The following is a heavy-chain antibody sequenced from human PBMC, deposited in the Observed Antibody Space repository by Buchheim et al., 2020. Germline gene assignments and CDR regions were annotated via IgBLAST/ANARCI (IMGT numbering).Heavy chain of an antibody. CDR2: ISGSGGST. V-gene: IGHV3-23*04. CDR3: AKYQSGSYSPLDYYYYGMDV. D-gene: IGHD1-26*01. Sequence: EVQLVESGGGLVQPGGSLRLSCAASGFTFSSYAMSWVRQAPGKGLEWVSAISGSGGSTYYADSVKGRFTIYKDNSKKKLYLQMNSLRAEDTAVYYCAKYQSGSYSPLDYYYYGMDVWGQGTT. J-gene: IGHJ6*02. CDR1: GFTFSSYA.